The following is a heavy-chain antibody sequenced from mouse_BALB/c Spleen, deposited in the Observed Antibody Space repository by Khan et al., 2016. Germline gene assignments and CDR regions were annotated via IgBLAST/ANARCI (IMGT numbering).Heavy chain of an antibody. D-gene: IGHD1-1*01. CDR3: ATDYYGSSYVSLFAY. CDR2: IDPYNGGT. V-gene: IGHV1S135*01. J-gene: IGHJ3*01. Sequence: VQLKQSGPELVKPGASVKVSCKASGYSFIDYNMYWVKQSHGKSLEWIGYIDPYNGGTNYNQKFKDKATLTVDKSSSTAFMHLNSLTSEDSAVYYCATDYYGSSYVSLFAYWGQGTLVTVSA. CDR1: GYSFIDYN.